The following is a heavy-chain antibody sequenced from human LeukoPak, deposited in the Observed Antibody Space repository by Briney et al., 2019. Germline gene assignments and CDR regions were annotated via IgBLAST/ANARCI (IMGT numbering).Heavy chain of an antibody. CDR2: MNPNSGNT. J-gene: IGHJ6*03. Sequence: ASVKVSCKASGYTFTSYGISWVRQATGQGLEWMGWMNPNSGNTGYAQKFQGRVTITRNTSISTAYMELSSLRSEDTAVYYCARTGYSSSWYNYYYYYMDVWGKGTTVTVSS. V-gene: IGHV1-8*03. CDR3: ARTGYSSSWYNYYYYYMDV. D-gene: IGHD6-13*01. CDR1: GYTFTSYG.